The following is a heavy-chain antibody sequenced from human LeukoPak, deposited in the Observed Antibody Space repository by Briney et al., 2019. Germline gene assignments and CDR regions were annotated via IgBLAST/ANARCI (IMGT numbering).Heavy chain of an antibody. CDR2: MQAIGTT. J-gene: IGHJ4*02. D-gene: IGHD4-17*01. CDR1: GGSIRTYY. CDR3: AREVNGDYCDF. V-gene: IGHV4-4*07. Sequence: PSETLSLTCSVSGGSIRTYYWSWIRQSADKGLEYIGRMQAIGTTNYNPSLKSRVTISVDKSKNQFSLKLTSVTAADTAVYFCAREVNGDYCDFWGQEILVTVSS.